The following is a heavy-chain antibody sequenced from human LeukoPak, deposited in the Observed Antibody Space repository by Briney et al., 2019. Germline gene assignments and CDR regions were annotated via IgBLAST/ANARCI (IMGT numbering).Heavy chain of an antibody. CDR2: ISGSGGST. CDR3: AKMEAWTTVTGSGVDY. D-gene: IGHD4-17*01. Sequence: GGSLRLSCAASGFTFSSYAMSWVRQAPGKGLERVSGISGSGGSTYYADSVKGRFTISRDNSKNTLYLQMNSLRAEDTAVYYCAKMEAWTTVTGSGVDYWGQGTLVTVSS. CDR1: GFTFSSYA. V-gene: IGHV3-23*01. J-gene: IGHJ4*02.